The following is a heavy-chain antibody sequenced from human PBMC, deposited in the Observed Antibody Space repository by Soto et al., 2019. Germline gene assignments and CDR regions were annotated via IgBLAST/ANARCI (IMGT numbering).Heavy chain of an antibody. Sequence: GGSLRLSCAASGFAVSSNYMSWVRQAPGKGLEWVSVIYSGGNAYYADSVKGRFTISRDNSKNTLYLQMNSLRAEETAVYYCARDSSGYDIRGLLYYYYMDVWGKGTTVTVSS. J-gene: IGHJ6*03. CDR2: IYSGGNA. CDR3: ARDSSGYDIRGLLYYYYMDV. D-gene: IGHD5-12*01. V-gene: IGHV3-66*01. CDR1: GFAVSSNY.